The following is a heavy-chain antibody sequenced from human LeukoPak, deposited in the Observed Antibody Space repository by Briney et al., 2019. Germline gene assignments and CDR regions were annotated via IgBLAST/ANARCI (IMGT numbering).Heavy chain of an antibody. V-gene: IGHV3-23*01. CDR1: GFAFSSYG. D-gene: IGHD3-10*01. J-gene: IGHJ4*02. CDR2: IGGSGVGT. Sequence: GGSLRLSCAASGFAFSSYGMNWVRQAPGKGLEWVSVIGGSGVGTYYADSVKGRFTISRDNSKNTLYLQMSDLRAEDTAVYYCAKDREYFGSGTYPIDYWGQGTLVTVSS. CDR3: AKDREYFGSGTYPIDY.